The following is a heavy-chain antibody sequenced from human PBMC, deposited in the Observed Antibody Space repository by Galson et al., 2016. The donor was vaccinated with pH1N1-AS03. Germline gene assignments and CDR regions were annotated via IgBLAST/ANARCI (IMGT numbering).Heavy chain of an antibody. CDR3: VREQGGSDDY. V-gene: IGHV3-74*01. J-gene: IGHJ4*02. Sequence: PRLSCAASGFTFTSSWMHWVRQAPGKGLVWVSHINEDGSTTRYADSVRGRFTISRDNAKNTLYLQMNSLRAEDTAVYFCVREQGGSDDYWGQGTLVSVSS. CDR1: GFTFTSSW. CDR2: INEDGSTT. D-gene: IGHD1-26*01.